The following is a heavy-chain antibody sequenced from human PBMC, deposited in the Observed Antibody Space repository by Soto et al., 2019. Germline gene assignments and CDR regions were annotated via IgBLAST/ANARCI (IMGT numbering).Heavy chain of an antibody. V-gene: IGHV3-23*01. CDR1: GFTFSSYA. CDR2: ISDSGGST. D-gene: IGHD5-18*01. CDR3: AKGFISYETVWSAFDY. Sequence: EVQLLESGGSLVQPGGSLRLSCAASGFTFSSYAMSWVRQAPGKGLEWVSGISDSGGSTYYVDSVKGRFTISRDNSKHTLYLQMNSLTAEDTAVYYCAKGFISYETVWSAFDYWGQGTLVTVSS. J-gene: IGHJ4*02.